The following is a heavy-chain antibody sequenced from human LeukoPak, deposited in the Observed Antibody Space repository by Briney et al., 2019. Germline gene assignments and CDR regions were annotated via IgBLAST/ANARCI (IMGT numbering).Heavy chain of an antibody. Sequence: TVSVTCPFDRWTLIKHYWSELGQPRGREQEWIGYIYNSGSTNYTPSLKSRVTISVDTSKTQFYLKLSSVTAADTAVYYCARDLGYDSSGYYSLVVGYWGQGTLVTVSS. J-gene: IGHJ4*02. CDR2: IYNSGST. V-gene: IGHV4-59*11. D-gene: IGHD3-22*01. CDR3: ARDLGYDSSGYYSLVVGY. CDR1: RWTLIKHY.